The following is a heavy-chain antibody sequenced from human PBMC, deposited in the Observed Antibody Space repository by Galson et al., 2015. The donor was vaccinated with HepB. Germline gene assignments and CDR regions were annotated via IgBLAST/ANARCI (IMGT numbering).Heavy chain of an antibody. V-gene: IGHV1-58*01. CDR3: AAVGDCSSTSCYQGWGSFDY. D-gene: IGHD2-2*01. J-gene: IGHJ4*02. CDR1: GFTFTSSA. CDR2: IVVGSGKT. Sequence: SVKVSCKASGFTFTSSAVQWVRQARGQRLEWIGWIVVGSGKTNYAQKFQERVTITRDMSTSTAYMELSSLRSEDTAVYYCAAVGDCSSTSCYQGWGSFDYWGQGTLVTVSS.